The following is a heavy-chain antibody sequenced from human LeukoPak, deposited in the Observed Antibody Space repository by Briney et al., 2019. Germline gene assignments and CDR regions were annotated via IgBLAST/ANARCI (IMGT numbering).Heavy chain of an antibody. V-gene: IGHV6-1*01. J-gene: IGHJ3*02. CDR3: AREYCSSTSCYRDAFDI. Sequence: SQTLSLTCAISGDSVSSNSAAWNWIRQSPSRGLEWLGRTYYRSKWYNDYAVSVKSRITINPDTSKDQFSLQLNSVTPEDTAVYYCAREYCSSTSCYRDAFDIWGQGTMVTVSS. CDR1: GDSVSSNSAA. D-gene: IGHD2-2*02. CDR2: TYYRSKWYN.